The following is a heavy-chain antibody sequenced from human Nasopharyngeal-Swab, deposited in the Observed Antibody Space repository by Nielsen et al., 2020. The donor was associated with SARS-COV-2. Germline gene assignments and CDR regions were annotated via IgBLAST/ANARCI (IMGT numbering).Heavy chain of an antibody. D-gene: IGHD6-19*01. V-gene: IGHV1-18*01. Sequence: ASVKVSCKASGYTFTRYGISWVRQAPGQGVEWMGWISAYNGNTNYAQKLQGRVTMTTDTSTSTAYMELRSLRSDDTAVYYCARNIVKAVAGDAFDIWSQGTMVTVSS. CDR2: ISAYNGNT. CDR1: GYTFTRYG. J-gene: IGHJ3*02. CDR3: ARNIVKAVAGDAFDI.